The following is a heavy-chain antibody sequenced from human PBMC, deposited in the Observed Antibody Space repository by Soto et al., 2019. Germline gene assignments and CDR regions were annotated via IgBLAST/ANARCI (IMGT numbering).Heavy chain of an antibody. D-gene: IGHD5-18*01. Sequence: PGGSLRLSCAASGFTFSSYGMHWVRQAPGKGLEWVAVIWYDGSNKYYADSVKGQVTISADKSISTAYLQWSSLKASDTAMYYCARQGYSYGYDYWGQGTLVTVSS. CDR1: GFTFSSYG. CDR2: IWYDGSNK. CDR3: ARQGYSYGYDY. J-gene: IGHJ4*02. V-gene: IGHV3-33*01.